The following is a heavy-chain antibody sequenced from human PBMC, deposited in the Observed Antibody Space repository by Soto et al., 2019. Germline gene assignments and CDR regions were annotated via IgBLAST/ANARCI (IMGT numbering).Heavy chain of an antibody. Sequence: SETLSLTCTVSGGSISSYYWSWIRQPAGKGLERIGRIYTSGSTNYNPSLKSRVTMSVDTSKNQFSLKLSSVTAADTAVYYCARACSSNSCYDVFDYWGQGTLVTVSS. CDR2: IYTSGST. D-gene: IGHD2-2*01. V-gene: IGHV4-4*07. CDR1: GGSISSYY. CDR3: ARACSSNSCYDVFDY. J-gene: IGHJ4*02.